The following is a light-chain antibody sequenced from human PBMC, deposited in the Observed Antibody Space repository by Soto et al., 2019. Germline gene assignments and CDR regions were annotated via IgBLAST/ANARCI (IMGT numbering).Light chain of an antibody. J-gene: IGKJ1*01. CDR2: GAS. V-gene: IGKV3-20*01. Sequence: ETVLTQSPGTLSLSPGERATLSCRASQNVSSSSLAWYQQKPGQAPRLLIYGASNRAIGIPDRFSGTGSGTEFTLTISRLEPEDFAVYYCQQFGTSRWTFGQGTKV. CDR3: QQFGTSRWT. CDR1: QNVSSSS.